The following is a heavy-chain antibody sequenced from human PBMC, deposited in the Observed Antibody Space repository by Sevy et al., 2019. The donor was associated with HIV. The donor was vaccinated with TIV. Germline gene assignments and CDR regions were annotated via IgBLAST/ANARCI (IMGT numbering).Heavy chain of an antibody. CDR1: GFTFSSYE. D-gene: IGHD3-9*01. V-gene: IGHV3-48*03. CDR2: ISSSGSTI. J-gene: IGHJ3*02. CDR3: ARGSTLRYFDWFAGAFDI. Sequence: GGSLRLSCAASGFTFSSYEMNWVRQAPGKGLEWVSYISSSGSTIYYADSVKGRFTISRDNAKNSLYLQMNSLRAEDTAVYYCARGSTLRYFDWFAGAFDIWGQGTMVTVSS.